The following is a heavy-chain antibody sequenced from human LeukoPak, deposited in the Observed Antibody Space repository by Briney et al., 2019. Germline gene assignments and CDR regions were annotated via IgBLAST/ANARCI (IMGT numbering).Heavy chain of an antibody. J-gene: IGHJ4*02. CDR2: FDPEDGET. D-gene: IGHD3-16*01. Sequence: ASVKVSCKVSGYTLTELSMHWVRQAPGKGLEWMGGFDPEDGETIYAQKFQGRVTMTEDTSTDTAYMELSSLRSEDTAVYYCRVGLRLGEFSATLPYYFDYWGQGTLVTVSS. V-gene: IGHV1-24*01. CDR3: RVGLRLGEFSATLPYYFDY. CDR1: GYTLTELS.